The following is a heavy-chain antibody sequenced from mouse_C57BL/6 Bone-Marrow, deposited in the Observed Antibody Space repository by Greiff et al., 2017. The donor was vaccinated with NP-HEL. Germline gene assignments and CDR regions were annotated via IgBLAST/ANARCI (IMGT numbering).Heavy chain of an antibody. CDR1: GYTFTSYW. D-gene: IGHD2-3*01. J-gene: IGHJ2*01. CDR3: ARQGWLLPFDY. Sequence: QVQLKQPGAELVRPGSSVKLSCKASGYTFTSYWMHWVKQRPIQGLEWIGNIDPSDSETHYNQKFKDKAKLTVDKSSSTAYRKLSSLTSEDSAVYYCARQGWLLPFDYWGQGTTLTVSA. CDR2: IDPSDSET. V-gene: IGHV1-52*01.